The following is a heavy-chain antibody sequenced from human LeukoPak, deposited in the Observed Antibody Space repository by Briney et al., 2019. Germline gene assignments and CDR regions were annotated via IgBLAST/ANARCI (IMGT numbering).Heavy chain of an antibody. Sequence: GGSLRLSCAASGFPFSSYGMHWVRPAPGKGREWVAVIWFDERNKYYADSVKGRFTISRDNSKNTLYLQMNSLRAEDTAVYYCAKGGNIAARPQSWYYYMDVWGKGTTVTVSS. D-gene: IGHD6-6*01. J-gene: IGHJ6*03. CDR2: IWFDERNK. CDR1: GFPFSSYG. CDR3: AKGGNIAARPQSWYYYMDV. V-gene: IGHV3-33*06.